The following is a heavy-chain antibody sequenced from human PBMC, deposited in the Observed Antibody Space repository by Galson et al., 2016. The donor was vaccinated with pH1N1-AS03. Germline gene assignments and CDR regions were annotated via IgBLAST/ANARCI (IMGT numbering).Heavy chain of an antibody. J-gene: IGHJ6*02. V-gene: IGHV3-15*01. CDR1: GFTFSNAW. CDR3: STDETFYYYYGMDV. CDR2: IKSKSDGGTT. Sequence: LRLSCAASGFTFSNAWMTWVRQAPGKGLEWVGRIKSKSDGGTTDYAAPVKARFTISRDDSKNTLYLQMDSLKTEDTAVYYCSTDETFYYYYGMDVWGRGTTVTVSS.